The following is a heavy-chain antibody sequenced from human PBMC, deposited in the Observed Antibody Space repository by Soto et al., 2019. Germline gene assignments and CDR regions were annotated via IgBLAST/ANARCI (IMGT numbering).Heavy chain of an antibody. Sequence: EVQLLESGGGLVQPGGSLRLSCAASGFTFSSYAMSWVRQAPGKGLEWVSAISGSGGSTYYADSVKGRFTISRDNSKNTLYLQMNSLRAEDTAVYYCAKDKAKFSSGYYGDAFDIWGQGTMVTVSS. CDR3: AKDKAKFSSGYYGDAFDI. D-gene: IGHD3-22*01. V-gene: IGHV3-23*01. CDR2: ISGSGGST. CDR1: GFTFSSYA. J-gene: IGHJ3*02.